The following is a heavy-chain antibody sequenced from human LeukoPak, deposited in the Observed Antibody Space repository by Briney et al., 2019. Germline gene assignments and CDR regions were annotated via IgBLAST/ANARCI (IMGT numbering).Heavy chain of an antibody. J-gene: IGHJ5*02. Sequence: SQSLSLTWTVAAPSASIFSSGWVRHPPEEGLGWVGYTYYIVRTTYNPCPKRGVPISVETSRNQFSLKLSSVTAADTAAYYCARGGSGWYCCSGFDLWGQGTLVTVSS. CDR2: TYYIVRT. D-gene: IGHD6-19*01. CDR3: ARGGSGWYCCSGFDL. CDR1: APSASIFS. V-gene: IGHV4-59*02.